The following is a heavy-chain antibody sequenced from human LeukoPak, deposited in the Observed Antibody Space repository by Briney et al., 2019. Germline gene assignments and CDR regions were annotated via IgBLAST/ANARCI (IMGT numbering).Heavy chain of an antibody. D-gene: IGHD5-18*01. Sequence: SETLSLTCTVSGGSISSYYWSWIRQHPGKGLEWVGYIYYSGSTYYNPSLKSRVTISVDTSKNQFSLKLSSVTAADTAVYYCARGNVDTAMVTGYYFDNWGQGTLVTVSS. V-gene: IGHV4-59*06. CDR2: IYYSGST. CDR3: ARGNVDTAMVTGYYFDN. CDR1: GGSISSYY. J-gene: IGHJ4*02.